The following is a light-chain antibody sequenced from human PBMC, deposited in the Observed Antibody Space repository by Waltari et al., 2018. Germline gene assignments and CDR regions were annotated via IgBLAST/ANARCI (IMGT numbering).Light chain of an antibody. CDR1: SSDFGLDY. Sequence: QSVLTQPPSASGTPGQTVIISCSRSSSDFGLDYIYWYQQLPGTAPKLLIYRDTERPSGVPARFSATKSGASASLAISGLGSDDEAHYYCASWDVSLRGWLFGGGTKVTVL. J-gene: IGLJ3*02. V-gene: IGLV1-47*01. CDR2: RDT. CDR3: ASWDVSLRGWL.